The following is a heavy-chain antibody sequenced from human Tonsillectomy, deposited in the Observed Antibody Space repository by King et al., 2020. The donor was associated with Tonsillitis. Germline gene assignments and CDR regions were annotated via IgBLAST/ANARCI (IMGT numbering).Heavy chain of an antibody. CDR3: ARVGDCNGTSCYD. CDR2: IYHSGST. Sequence: VQLQESGPGLVKPSGTLSLTCAVSGGSISSSNWWSWVRQPPGKGLEWIGEIYHSGSTNYNPSLESRVTISVDKSKNQFSLQLNSVTATDTAVYYCARVGDCNGTSCYDWGQGTLVTVSS. CDR1: GGSISSSNW. D-gene: IGHD2-2*01. V-gene: IGHV4-4*02. J-gene: IGHJ4*02.